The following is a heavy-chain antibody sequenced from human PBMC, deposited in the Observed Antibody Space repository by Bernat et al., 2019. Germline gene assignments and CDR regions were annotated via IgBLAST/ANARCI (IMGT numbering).Heavy chain of an antibody. CDR1: GGSISSGGYY. J-gene: IGHJ4*02. Sequence: QVQLQESGPGLVKPSQTLSLTCTVSGGSISSGGYYWSWIRQHPGKGLVWLGYIYYSGSTYYNPSLKSRVTISVDTSKNQFSLKLSSVTAADTAVYYCAGRYCSGGSGYYHRDQSQFDYWGQGTLVTVSS. CDR3: AGRYCSGGSGYYHRDQSQFDY. CDR2: IYYSGST. V-gene: IGHV4-31*03. D-gene: IGHD2-15*01.